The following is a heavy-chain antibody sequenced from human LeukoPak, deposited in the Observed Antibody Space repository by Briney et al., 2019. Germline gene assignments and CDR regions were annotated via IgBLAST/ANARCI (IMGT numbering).Heavy chain of an antibody. CDR2: INHSGST. CDR3: ARGGELLWFAELFYKKRNWFDP. V-gene: IGHV4-34*01. J-gene: IGHJ5*02. Sequence: SQSLSLACALDSGSFSVYYCRWVSQPPRKWLGWNGEINHSGSTNYTPSLKSRVTISVDTSKNQFSLKLSSVTAADTAVYYCARGGELLWFAELFYKKRNWFDPWGQGTLVTVSS. D-gene: IGHD3-10*01. CDR1: SGSFSVYY.